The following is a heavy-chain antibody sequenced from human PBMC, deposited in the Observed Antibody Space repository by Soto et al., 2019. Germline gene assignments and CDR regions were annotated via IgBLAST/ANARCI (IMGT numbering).Heavy chain of an antibody. D-gene: IGHD6-13*01. Sequence: GGSLRLSCAASGFTFSSYAMHWVRQAPGKGLEWVAVISYDGSNKYYADSVKGRFTISRDNSKNTLYLQTNSLRAEDTAVYYCARDLRSIAAAGTPDYWGQGTLVTVSS. CDR1: GFTFSSYA. CDR2: ISYDGSNK. J-gene: IGHJ4*02. V-gene: IGHV3-30-3*01. CDR3: ARDLRSIAAAGTPDY.